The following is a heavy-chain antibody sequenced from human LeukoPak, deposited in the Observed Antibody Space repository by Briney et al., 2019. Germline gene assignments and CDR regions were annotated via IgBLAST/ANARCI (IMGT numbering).Heavy chain of an antibody. J-gene: IGHJ4*02. CDR3: ARRSPYYYGSGSYHEGDFDY. V-gene: IGHV5-10-1*01. CDR1: GYSFTSYW. CDR2: IDPSDSYT. Sequence: GESLRSSCKGSGYSFTSYWISWVRQMPGKGLEWMGRIDPSDSYTNYSPSFQGHVTISADKSISTAYLQWSSLKASDTAMYYCARRSPYYYGSGSYHEGDFDYWGQGTLVTVSS. D-gene: IGHD3-10*01.